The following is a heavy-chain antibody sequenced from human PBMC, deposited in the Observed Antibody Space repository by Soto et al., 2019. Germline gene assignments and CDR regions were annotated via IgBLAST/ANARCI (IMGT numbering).Heavy chain of an antibody. Sequence: PSETLSLTCTVSGGSVRSDSFYWSWIRQPPGKGLEWIAFIYHSGSTNYNPSLNSRVTISVDTSKNRFSLKLTSVTAADTAIYYCARARYDNNGYYAENYPDYWGQGTLVTVSS. CDR3: ARARYDNNGYYAENYPDY. J-gene: IGHJ4*02. D-gene: IGHD3-22*01. V-gene: IGHV4-61*01. CDR2: IYHSGST. CDR1: GGSVRSDSFY.